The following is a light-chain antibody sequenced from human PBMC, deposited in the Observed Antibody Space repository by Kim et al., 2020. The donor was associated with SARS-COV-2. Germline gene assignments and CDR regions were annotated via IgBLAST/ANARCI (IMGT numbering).Light chain of an antibody. J-gene: IGLJ2*01. Sequence: GKSITISCTGTSSDVGGYDSVSWYQHHPGKAPKVMIYDVNQRPSGVTNRFSGSKSGNTASLTISGLQAEDEADYYCSSYTSSITLVFGGGTQLTVL. CDR2: DVN. V-gene: IGLV2-14*03. CDR3: SSYTSSITLV. CDR1: SSDVGGYDS.